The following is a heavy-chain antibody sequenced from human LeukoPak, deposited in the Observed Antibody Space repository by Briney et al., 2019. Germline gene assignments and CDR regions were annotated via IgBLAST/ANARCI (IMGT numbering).Heavy chain of an antibody. CDR2: IYTRGST. V-gene: IGHV4-61*02. J-gene: IGHJ4*02. CDR1: GGSISSGSYY. D-gene: IGHD4-17*01. CDR3: ARGLNRNDYGDYGY. Sequence: PSQTLSLTCAVSGGSISSGSYYWSWIRQPAGKGLEWIGRIYTRGSTDYNPSLKSRVTISVQTSKNQFSLKLSSVTAADTAVYYCARGLNRNDYGDYGYWGQGTLVTVSS.